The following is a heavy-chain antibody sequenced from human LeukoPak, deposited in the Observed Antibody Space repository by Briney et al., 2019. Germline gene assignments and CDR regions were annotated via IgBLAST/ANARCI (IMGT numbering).Heavy chain of an antibody. J-gene: IGHJ4*02. CDR2: INHSGST. CDR1: GGSFSGYY. D-gene: IGHD4-17*01. CDR3: ASLTDDYGVQNFDC. V-gene: IGHV4-34*01. Sequence: PSETLSLTCAVYGGSFSGYYWSRIRQPPGKGLEWIGEINHSGSTNYNPSLKSRVTISVDTSKNQFSLKLSSVTAADTAVYYCASLTDDYGVQNFDCWGQGTLVTVSS.